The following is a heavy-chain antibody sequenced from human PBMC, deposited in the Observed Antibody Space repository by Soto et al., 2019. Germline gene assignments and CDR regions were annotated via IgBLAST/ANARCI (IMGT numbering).Heavy chain of an antibody. Sequence: DVQLVESGGGLVQPGGSLRLSCSASGFTFSSFWMSWVRQAPGKGLEWVAFIKEDGSEKYYVDSVKGRFAISRDNAKKSLYLQMNSLRAEDTAAYYCARDRGGRSGKDVWGKGTMVTVSS. J-gene: IGHJ6*04. CDR2: IKEDGSEK. CDR1: GFTFSSFW. CDR3: ARDRGGRSGKDV. V-gene: IGHV3-7*01. D-gene: IGHD1-1*01.